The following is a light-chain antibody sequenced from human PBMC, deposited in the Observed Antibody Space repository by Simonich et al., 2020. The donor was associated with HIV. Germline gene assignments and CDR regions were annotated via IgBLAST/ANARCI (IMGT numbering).Light chain of an antibody. V-gene: IGKV3-11*01. Sequence: EIVMTQSPATVSVSPGERATLSCRASQSVSSDLAWYQQKPGQAPRLLIYGSSTRATDLPARISGSGSGTDFTLTISSLEPEDFAVYYCQQRSNWITFGQGTRLEIK. CDR2: GSS. J-gene: IGKJ5*01. CDR1: QSVSSD. CDR3: QQRSNWIT.